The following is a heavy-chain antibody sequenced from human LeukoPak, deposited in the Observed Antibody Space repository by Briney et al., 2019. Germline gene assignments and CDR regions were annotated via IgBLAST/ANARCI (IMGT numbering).Heavy chain of an antibody. Sequence: PSGTLSLTCAVSGDSISSPKWWSWVRQPPGQGLEWIGEVYHSGSANYNPSVKRRVTISVDKSKNQFSLKLTSATAADTAVYYCARDLRGIVAPPRWGQGTLVSVSS. V-gene: IGHV4-4*02. CDR3: ARDLRGIVAPPR. CDR2: VYHSGSA. J-gene: IGHJ4*02. D-gene: IGHD2-15*01. CDR1: GDSISSPKW.